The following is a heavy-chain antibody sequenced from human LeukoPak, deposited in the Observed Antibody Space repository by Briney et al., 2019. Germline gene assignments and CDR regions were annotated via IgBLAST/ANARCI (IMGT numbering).Heavy chain of an antibody. V-gene: IGHV4-39*01. CDR2: LSYSGSS. CDR3: ARHDDLYGAFAL. CDR1: GGSLSRGSHY. Sequence: SEAPSLTRTDSGGSLSRGSHYWGSLRHPPGAGLEWLGSLSYSGSSYYNPSLKSRVTMSVDTSLNQLSLRLSSVTAADTAVYYCARHDDLYGAFALWGQGAIVNVSS. D-gene: IGHD2-2*02. J-gene: IGHJ3*01.